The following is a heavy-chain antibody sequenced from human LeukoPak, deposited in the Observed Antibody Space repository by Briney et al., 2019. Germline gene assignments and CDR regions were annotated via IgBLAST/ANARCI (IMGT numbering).Heavy chain of an antibody. CDR3: AKQLEYCSDGSCYFPY. CDR2: ISNNGGYT. J-gene: IGHJ4*02. Sequence: PGGSLRLSCAASGFTFSTSAMSWVRQAPGKGLGWASAISNNGGYTYYADSVQGRFTISRDNSKSTLCLQMNSLRAEDTAVYYCAKQLEYCSDGSCYFPYWGQGTLVTVSS. D-gene: IGHD2-15*01. V-gene: IGHV3-23*01. CDR1: GFTFSTSA.